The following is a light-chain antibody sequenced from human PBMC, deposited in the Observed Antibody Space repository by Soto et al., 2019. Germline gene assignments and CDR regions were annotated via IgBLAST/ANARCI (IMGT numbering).Light chain of an antibody. CDR1: QGIRND. Sequence: AIQMTQSPSSLSASVGDRVIITCRASQGIRNDLGWYQQKPGKAPKLLIYAASNVEGGVPSRFSGSGSGTDFTLTIGSLQPEDFASYYCLQDYSYPRTFGQGTKVEI. CDR3: LQDYSYPRT. V-gene: IGKV1-6*01. J-gene: IGKJ1*01. CDR2: AAS.